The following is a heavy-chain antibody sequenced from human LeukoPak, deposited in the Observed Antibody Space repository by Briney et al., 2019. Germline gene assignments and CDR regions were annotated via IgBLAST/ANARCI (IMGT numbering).Heavy chain of an antibody. CDR3: AKERRSSMDV. CDR2: ISSGGGGT. D-gene: IGHD6-6*01. Sequence: GGSLRLSCEASGFIFTTSAISWVRQAPGKGLEWVSFISSGGGGTYYSDSVRGRFTISRDNSNNTVSLHMHSLRVEDTAIYYCAKERRSSMDVWGNGTTVSVSS. V-gene: IGHV3-23*01. J-gene: IGHJ6*03. CDR1: GFIFTTSA.